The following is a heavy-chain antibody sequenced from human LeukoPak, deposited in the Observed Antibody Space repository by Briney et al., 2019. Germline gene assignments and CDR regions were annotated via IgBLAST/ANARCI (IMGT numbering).Heavy chain of an antibody. V-gene: IGHV3-23*01. CDR3: ARDTVLLWFGESPKSDAFDI. CDR1: GFTFSNYA. CDR2: IGGSGTST. Sequence: GGSLRLSCAASGFTFSNYAMSWVRQAPGKGLEWVSAIGGSGTSTFYVDSVKGRFTISRDNAKNSLYLQMNSLRAEDTAVYYCARDTVLLWFGESPKSDAFDIWGQGTMVTVSS. J-gene: IGHJ3*02. D-gene: IGHD3-10*01.